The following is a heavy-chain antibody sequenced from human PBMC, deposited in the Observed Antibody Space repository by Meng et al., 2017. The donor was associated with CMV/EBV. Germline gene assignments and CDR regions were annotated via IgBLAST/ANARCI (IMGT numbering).Heavy chain of an antibody. CDR1: GGPISSSSYY. V-gene: IGHV4-39*07. J-gene: IGHJ4*02. Sequence: SETLSLTCTVSGGPISSSSYYWGWIRQPPGKGLEWIGEINHSGSTNYNPSLKSHVTTSVDTSKNQFSLKPSSVTAADTAVYYCGRVWTGNWGQGTLVTVSS. CDR3: GRVWTGN. CDR2: INHSGST. D-gene: IGHD3/OR15-3a*01.